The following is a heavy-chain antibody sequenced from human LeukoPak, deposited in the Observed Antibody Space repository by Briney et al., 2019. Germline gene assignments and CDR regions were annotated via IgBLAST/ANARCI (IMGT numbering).Heavy chain of an antibody. V-gene: IGHV1-18*01. CDR2: ISAYNGNT. CDR3: ARSTMIVVAPRYFDL. D-gene: IGHD3-22*01. Sequence: ASVKVSCKASGYTFTSYGISWVRQAPGQGLEWMGWISAYNGNTNYAQKLQGRVTMTTDTSTSTAYLELRGLRSDDTAVYYCARSTMIVVAPRYFDLWGRGTLVTVSS. CDR1: GYTFTSYG. J-gene: IGHJ2*01.